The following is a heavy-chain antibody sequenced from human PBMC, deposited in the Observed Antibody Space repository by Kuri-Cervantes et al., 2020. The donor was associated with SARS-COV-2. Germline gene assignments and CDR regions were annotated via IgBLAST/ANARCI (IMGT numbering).Heavy chain of an antibody. CDR2: ISYDGSIK. CDR1: GFTFSSYA. Sequence: LSLTCAASGFTFSSYAMHWVRQAPGKGLEWVAVISYDGSIKYYADSVKGRFTISRDNSKNTLYLQMNSLRAEDTAVYYCARGDYYDSSGYYLHYFDYWGQGTLVTVSS. J-gene: IGHJ4*02. D-gene: IGHD3-22*01. V-gene: IGHV3-30-3*01. CDR3: ARGDYYDSSGYYLHYFDY.